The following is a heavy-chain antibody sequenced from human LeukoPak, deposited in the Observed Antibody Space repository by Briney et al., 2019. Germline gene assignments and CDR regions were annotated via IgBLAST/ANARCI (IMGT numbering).Heavy chain of an antibody. Sequence: SETLSLTCAVYGGSFSGYYWSWIRQPPGKGLEWIGEINHSGSTNYNPSLKSRVPISVDTSKNQFSLKLSSVTAADTAVYYCARDTYYDFWSGYYLHYFDYWGQGTLVTVSS. V-gene: IGHV4-34*01. J-gene: IGHJ4*02. CDR3: ARDTYYDFWSGYYLHYFDY. D-gene: IGHD3-3*01. CDR1: GGSFSGYY. CDR2: INHSGST.